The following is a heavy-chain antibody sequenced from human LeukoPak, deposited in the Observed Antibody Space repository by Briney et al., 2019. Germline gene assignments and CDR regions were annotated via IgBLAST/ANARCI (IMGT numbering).Heavy chain of an antibody. V-gene: IGHV4-4*02. CDR2: IYHSGST. CDR3: ARFAPNYFDY. CDR1: GGSISSDNW. J-gene: IGHJ4*02. Sequence: SGTLSLTCAVSGGSISSDNWWSWVRQPPGKGLEWIGEIYHSGSTNYNPSLKSRVTISVDTSKNQFSLNLSSVTAADTAVYFCARFAPNYFDYWGQGSLVTVSS.